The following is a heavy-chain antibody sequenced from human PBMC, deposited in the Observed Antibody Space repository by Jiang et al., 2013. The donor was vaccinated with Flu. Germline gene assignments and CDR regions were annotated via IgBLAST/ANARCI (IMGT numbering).Heavy chain of an antibody. J-gene: IGHJ4*02. V-gene: IGHV5-51*01. Sequence: SCKGSGYSFTNYWIGWVRRCRKLEWMGLIYPVDSYTKYSPSFQGQVTISVDKSISTAYLQWSSLKASDTAMYYCARHPAYNDGWDSFDYWGPGTLVTVSS. CDR1: GYSFTNYW. D-gene: IGHD5-24*01. CDR3: ARHPAYNDGWDSFDY. CDR2: IYPVDSYT.